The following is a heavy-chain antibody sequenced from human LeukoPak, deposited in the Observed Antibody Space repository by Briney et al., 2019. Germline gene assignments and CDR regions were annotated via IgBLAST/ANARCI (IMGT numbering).Heavy chain of an antibody. J-gene: IGHJ6*03. Sequence: GASVKVSCKASGYTFTSYGISWVRQAPGQGLEWMGWISAYNGNTNYAQKLQGRVTMTTDTSTSTAYMELRSLRSDDTAVYYCARVDDFWSGPNGYYYYYYMDVWGKGTTVTVS. D-gene: IGHD3-3*01. CDR2: ISAYNGNT. V-gene: IGHV1-18*01. CDR1: GYTFTSYG. CDR3: ARVDDFWSGPNGYYYYYYMDV.